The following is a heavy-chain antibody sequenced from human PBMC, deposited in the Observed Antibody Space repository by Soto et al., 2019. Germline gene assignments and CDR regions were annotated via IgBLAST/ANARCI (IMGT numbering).Heavy chain of an antibody. J-gene: IGHJ3*02. Sequence: GGSLRLSCAASGFTFSRYWMNWVRQAPGKGLEWVANIKQDGTEKNYVDSVKGRLTISRDNARKSLYLQMDSLRAEDTAVYFCARGDTPMITGMDSFDIWGQGTMVTVS. CDR1: GFTFSRYW. D-gene: IGHD5-18*01. CDR3: ARGDTPMITGMDSFDI. V-gene: IGHV3-7*01. CDR2: IKQDGTEK.